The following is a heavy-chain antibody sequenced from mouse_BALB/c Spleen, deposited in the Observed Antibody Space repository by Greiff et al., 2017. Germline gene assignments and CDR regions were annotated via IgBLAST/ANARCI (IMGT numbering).Heavy chain of an antibody. CDR1: GFSLTGYG. CDR2: IWGDGST. CDR3: ASTVVDDYYAMDY. V-gene: IGHV2-6-7*01. Sequence: VQLQQSGPGLVAPSQSLSITCTVSGFSLTGYGVNWVRQPPGKGLEWLGMIWGDGSTDYNSALKSRLSISKDNSKSQVFLKMNSLQTDDTAMYYCASTVVDDYYAMDYWGQGTSVTVSS. J-gene: IGHJ4*01. D-gene: IGHD1-1*01.